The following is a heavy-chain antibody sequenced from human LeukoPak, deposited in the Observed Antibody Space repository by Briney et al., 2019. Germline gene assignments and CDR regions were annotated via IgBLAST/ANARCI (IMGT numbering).Heavy chain of an antibody. CDR2: INHTGST. V-gene: IGHV4-34*01. CDR3: ARGPVRLARPYDY. D-gene: IGHD3-9*01. CDR1: RGSLTGAY. J-gene: IGHJ4*02. Sequence: PSETLSLTCTVQRGSLTGAYWTWIRQPPGKGLEWIGEINHTGSTNYNPSFKSRVTMSAGTPKNQLSLNLTSVTAADTAVYYCARGPVRLARPYDYWGQGTLVTVSS.